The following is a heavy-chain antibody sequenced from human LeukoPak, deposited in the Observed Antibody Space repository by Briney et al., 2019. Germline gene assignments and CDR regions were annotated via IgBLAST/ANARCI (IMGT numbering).Heavy chain of an antibody. J-gene: IGHJ5*02. CDR3: ARDQDTFWFDP. CDR1: GFTFNRFW. V-gene: IGHV3-7*04. D-gene: IGHD5-18*01. Sequence: PGGSLRLSCAASGFTFNRFWMAGLPEAPGKGVEGVACIKQDGSDIYYVDSVRGRFTISQDNAKNSLYLQMNSLGAEDTAVYYCARDQDTFWFDPWGQGTLVSVSS. CDR2: IKQDGSDI.